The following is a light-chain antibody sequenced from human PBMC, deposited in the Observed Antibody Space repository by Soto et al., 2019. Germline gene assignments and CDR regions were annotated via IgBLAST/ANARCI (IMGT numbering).Light chain of an antibody. J-gene: IGKJ4*01. CDR3: QQYNEWPLT. Sequence: EIVLTQSPATLSLSPGESATLSCRASQGVGNYLAWYQQKPAQAPRLLIYGASTRATGIPARFSGGGSGTEFTLTISSLQSADFAVYYCQQYNEWPLTFGGGTKVEIK. V-gene: IGKV3-15*01. CDR2: GAS. CDR1: QGVGNY.